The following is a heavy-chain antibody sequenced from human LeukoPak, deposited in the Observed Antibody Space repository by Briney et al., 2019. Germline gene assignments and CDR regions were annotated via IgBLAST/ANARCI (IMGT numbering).Heavy chain of an antibody. CDR2: INDNGGRT. V-gene: IGHV3-64D*09. CDR3: VKAFYYDSSVTNAFDI. Sequence: GGSLRLSCSASGFTFSRYAMHWVRQAPGKGLEYVSGINDNGGRTHYGDSVKGRFTISRDNSKNTLYLQMSSLRAEDTAVYYCVKAFYYDSSVTNAFDIWGQGAMVTVSS. D-gene: IGHD3-22*01. CDR1: GFTFSRYA. J-gene: IGHJ3*02.